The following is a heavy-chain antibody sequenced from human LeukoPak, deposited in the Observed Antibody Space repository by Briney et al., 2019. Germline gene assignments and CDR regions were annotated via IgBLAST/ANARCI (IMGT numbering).Heavy chain of an antibody. V-gene: IGHV4-39*01. CDR1: GGSISYYY. CDR3: ARHYGP. Sequence: PETLSLTCTISGGSISYYYWGWIRQPPGKGLEWIGSIYDSGSTYYNPSLKSRVTISVDTSKNQFSLKLNSVTAADTAVYYCARHYGPWGQGTLVTVSS. D-gene: IGHD3-10*01. CDR2: IYDSGST. J-gene: IGHJ5*02.